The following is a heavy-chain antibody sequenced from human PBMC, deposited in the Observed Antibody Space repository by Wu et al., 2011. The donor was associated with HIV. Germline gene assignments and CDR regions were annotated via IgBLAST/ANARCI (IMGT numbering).Heavy chain of an antibody. Sequence: QVQLMQSGAEVKKPGASVKVSCKTSGYTFTGYYMHWVRQVPGQGLEWMGWIHPDGGGRNYVQKFQGRVTITTDASTRTVYMELSSLRSEDTAVYYCAKDRGRALQGWFDPWGQGTLVTVSS. D-gene: IGHD5-24*01. J-gene: IGHJ5*02. CDR3: AKDRGRALQGWFDP. CDR1: GYTFTGYY. V-gene: IGHV1-2*02. CDR2: IHPDGGGR.